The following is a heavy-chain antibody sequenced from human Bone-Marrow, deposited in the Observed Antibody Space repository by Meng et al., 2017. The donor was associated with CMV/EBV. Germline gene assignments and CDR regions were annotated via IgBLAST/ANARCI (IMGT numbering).Heavy chain of an antibody. V-gene: IGHV1-8*02. CDR3: ARADDSSGYYGY. J-gene: IGHJ4*02. CDR2: MNPNSGNT. Sequence: ASVKVSCKASGYTFTGYYMHWVRQAPGQGLEWMGWMNPNSGNTGYAQKFQGRVTMTRNTSISTAYMELSSLRSEDTAVYYCARADDSSGYYGYWGQGTLVTVSS. D-gene: IGHD3-22*01. CDR1: GYTFTGYY.